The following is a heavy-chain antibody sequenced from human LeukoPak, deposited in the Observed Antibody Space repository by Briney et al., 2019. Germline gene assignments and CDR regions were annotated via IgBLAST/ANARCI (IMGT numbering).Heavy chain of an antibody. CDR1: GFTFSSYS. D-gene: IGHD3-3*01. CDR2: ISSSSSYI. CDR3: ARDPGGGGDDFWSGYVTDY. J-gene: IGHJ4*02. Sequence: GGSLRLSCAASGFTFSSYSMNWVRQAPGEGLEWVSSISSSSSYIYYADSVKGRFTISRDNAKNSLYLQMNSLRAEDTAVYYCARDPGGGGDDFWSGYVTDYWGQGTLVTVSS. V-gene: IGHV3-21*01.